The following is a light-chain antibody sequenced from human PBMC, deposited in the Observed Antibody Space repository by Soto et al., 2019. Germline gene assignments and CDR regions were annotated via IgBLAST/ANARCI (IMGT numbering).Light chain of an antibody. CDR2: GAS. CDR3: QQYGGSPRT. Sequence: EIVLTQSPATLSLSLGERATISCRASQSVSSSLAWYQQKRGKAPRLLIHGASRRATGIPSRFSGSGSGTDFTLTISRLEPEDFAVYYCQQYGGSPRTFGQGTKVEVK. CDR1: QSVSSS. V-gene: IGKV3-20*01. J-gene: IGKJ1*01.